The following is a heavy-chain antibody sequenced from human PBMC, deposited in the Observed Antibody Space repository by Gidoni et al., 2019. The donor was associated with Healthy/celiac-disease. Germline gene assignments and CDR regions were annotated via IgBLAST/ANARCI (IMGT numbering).Heavy chain of an antibody. CDR1: GFTFSRYW. Sequence: EVQLVESGGGLVQPGGSLRLSCAASGFTFSRYWMHWVRQAPGKGLGWVSRINSDGSSTSYAYSVKGRFTISRDNAKNTLYLQMNSLRAEDTAVYYCARGDGCSSTSCYFYYSYYGMDVWGQGTTVTVSS. J-gene: IGHJ6*02. D-gene: IGHD2-2*01. V-gene: IGHV3-74*01. CDR2: INSDGSST. CDR3: ARGDGCSSTSCYFYYSYYGMDV.